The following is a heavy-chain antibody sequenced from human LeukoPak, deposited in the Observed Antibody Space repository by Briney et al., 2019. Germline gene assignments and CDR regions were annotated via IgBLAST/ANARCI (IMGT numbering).Heavy chain of an antibody. D-gene: IGHD3-3*01. CDR1: GYSFNNYL. J-gene: IGHJ4*02. Sequence: GGSLRVSCAASGYSFNNYLMNWVRQAPGKGLESIAYIGGSPSITYYADSVKGRFTISRDNARNPVYLQMNSLREEDTAVYYCAKETYLDFSTFYFDSWGQGSLVTVSS. CDR3: AKETYLDFSTFYFDS. V-gene: IGHV3-48*02. CDR2: IGGSPSIT.